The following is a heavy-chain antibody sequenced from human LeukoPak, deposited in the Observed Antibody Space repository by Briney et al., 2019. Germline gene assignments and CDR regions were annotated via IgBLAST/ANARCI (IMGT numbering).Heavy chain of an antibody. V-gene: IGHV3-74*01. Sequence: GGSLRLSCAASGFTFSNYAMHWVRQAPGKGLVWVSRINTDGSTTSYADSVKGRFTISRDNAKDTLYLQMNSLRAEDTAVYYCARSGGAALFDCWGQGTLVTVSS. CDR1: GFTFSNYA. CDR2: INTDGSTT. CDR3: ARSGGAALFDC. J-gene: IGHJ4*02. D-gene: IGHD1-26*01.